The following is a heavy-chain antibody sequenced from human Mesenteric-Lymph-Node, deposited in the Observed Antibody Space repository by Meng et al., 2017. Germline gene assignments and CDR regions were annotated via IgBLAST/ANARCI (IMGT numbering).Heavy chain of an antibody. V-gene: IGHV4-39*07. CDR3: AICGGYYYGSGSVGMDV. CDR1: GASISSSTYY. D-gene: IGHD3-10*01. Sequence: SETLSLTCSVSGASISSSTYYWGWIRQPPGKGLEWIGSIYYSGSTYYNPSLKSRVTISVDTSKNQFSLKLSSVTAADTAVYYCAICGGYYYGSGSVGMDVWGQGTTVTVSS. CDR2: IYYSGST. J-gene: IGHJ6*02.